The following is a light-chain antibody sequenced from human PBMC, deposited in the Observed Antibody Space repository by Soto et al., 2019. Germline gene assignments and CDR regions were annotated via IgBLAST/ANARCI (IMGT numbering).Light chain of an antibody. CDR2: DVN. J-gene: IGLJ2*01. CDR1: SSDIGAYNF. Sequence: QSALTQPASVSGSPGQSITISCTGTSSDIGAYNFVSWYQQHPGKAPKLMLYDVNIRPSGVSNRFSGSKSGNTASLTISGRQAEDEADYYCTSWTTSTTMIFGGGTKVTVL. CDR3: TSWTTSTTMI. V-gene: IGLV2-14*03.